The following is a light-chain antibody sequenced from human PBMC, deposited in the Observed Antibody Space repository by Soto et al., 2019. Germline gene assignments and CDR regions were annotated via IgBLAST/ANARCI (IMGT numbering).Light chain of an antibody. CDR3: QHYGRSLVT. CDR2: SAS. Sequence: EIVLTQSPGTLSLSPGGRATLSCRASQSVDSSFLAWFQQKPGQAPRLLIYSASRRATGIPDRFSGSGSGKDFTLTISRLEPEDFAVYYCQHYGRSLVTFGGGTKVEIK. J-gene: IGKJ4*01. CDR1: QSVDSSF. V-gene: IGKV3-20*01.